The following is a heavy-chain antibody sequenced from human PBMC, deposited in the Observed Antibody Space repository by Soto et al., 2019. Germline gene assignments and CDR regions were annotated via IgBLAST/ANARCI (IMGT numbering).Heavy chain of an antibody. Sequence: GASVKVSCKASGYTFTSYAMHWVRQAPGQRLEWMGWINAGNGNTKYSQKFQGRVTITRDTSASTAYMELSSLRSEDTAVYYCARSGPAAFSPVYGMDVWGQGTTVTVSS. V-gene: IGHV1-3*01. CDR3: ARSGPAAFSPVYGMDV. D-gene: IGHD2-2*01. CDR1: GYTFTSYA. CDR2: INAGNGNT. J-gene: IGHJ6*02.